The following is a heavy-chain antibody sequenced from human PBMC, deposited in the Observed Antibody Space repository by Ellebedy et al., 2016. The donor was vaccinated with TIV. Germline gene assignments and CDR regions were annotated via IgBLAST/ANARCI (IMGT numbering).Heavy chain of an antibody. D-gene: IGHD3-10*01. J-gene: IGHJ4*02. CDR3: ARDQTVRGIIMEY. CDR1: GFTFSSYE. CDR2: VSNSGSVM. V-gene: IGHV3-48*03. Sequence: PWGSLRLSCVASGFTFSSYEMNWVRQAPGKGLEWVSYVSNSGSVMYYEDSVKGRFTIFRDNDKNVLYLQMDSLRVEDTAVYYCARDQTVRGIIMEYWGQGALVTVSS.